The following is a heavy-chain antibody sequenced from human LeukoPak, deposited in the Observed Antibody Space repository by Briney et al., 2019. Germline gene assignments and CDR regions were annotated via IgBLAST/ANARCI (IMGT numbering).Heavy chain of an antibody. J-gene: IGHJ1*01. V-gene: IGHV3-21*01. D-gene: IGHD3-22*01. Sequence: GGSLRLSCLASGYTFSSYSINWVRQAPGEGLEWVSSISVRSNYIYYADSVRGRFRISRDDARDSLFLEMNSLRAEDTAVYYCVRLRRNSDTSGFYYYYDFWGQGTLVTVSS. CDR2: ISVRSNYI. CDR3: VRLRRNSDTSGFYYYYDF. CDR1: GYTFSSYS.